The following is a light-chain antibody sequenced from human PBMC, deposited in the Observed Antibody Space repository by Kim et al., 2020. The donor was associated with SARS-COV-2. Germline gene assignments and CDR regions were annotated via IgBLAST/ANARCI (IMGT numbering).Light chain of an antibody. CDR3: QQYNNWPLT. J-gene: IGKJ4*01. CDR1: QSVSSN. V-gene: IGKV3-15*01. Sequence: VSPGEGATLSCRASQSVSSNFAWYQQKPGQAPRLLIFGVYTRATGVPARFSGSGSGTEFTLTISSLQSEDFAVYYCQQYNNWPLTFGGGTKVDIK. CDR2: GVY.